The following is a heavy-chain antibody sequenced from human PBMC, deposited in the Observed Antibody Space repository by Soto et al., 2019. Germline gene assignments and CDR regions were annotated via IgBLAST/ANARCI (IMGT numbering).Heavy chain of an antibody. J-gene: IGHJ5*02. CDR2: ISGSGGST. V-gene: IGHV3-23*01. CDR1: GFTFSSYA. CDR3: ARPGIVATTRNWFDP. D-gene: IGHD5-12*01. Sequence: EVQLLESGGGLVQPGGSLRLSCAASGFTFSSYAMSWVRQAPGKGLEWVSAISGSGGSTYYAYSLKGRFTISRDNSKNTMYLQMNSLRAEDTAVYYCARPGIVATTRNWFDPWGQGTLVTVSS.